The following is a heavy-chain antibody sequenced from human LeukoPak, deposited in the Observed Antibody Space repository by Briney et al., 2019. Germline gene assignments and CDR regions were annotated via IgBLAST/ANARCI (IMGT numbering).Heavy chain of an antibody. Sequence: PGGSLRLSCAASGFTFSSYNMNWVRQAPGKGLEWVSYISSTSRTLYYADSVRGRFTISRDNSKSTLSLQMNSLRAEDTAIYYCATYRQVLLPFESWGQGTLVTVSS. D-gene: IGHD2-8*02. CDR3: ATYRQVLLPFES. J-gene: IGHJ4*02. CDR2: ISSTSRTL. CDR1: GFTFSSYN. V-gene: IGHV3-48*01.